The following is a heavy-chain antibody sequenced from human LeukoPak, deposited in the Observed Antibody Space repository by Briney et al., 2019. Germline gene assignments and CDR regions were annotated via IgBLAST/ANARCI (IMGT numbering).Heavy chain of an antibody. CDR1: GFTFDDYA. D-gene: IGHD2-21*02. V-gene: IGHV3-9*01. CDR2: ISWNSGSI. J-gene: IGHJ4*02. Sequence: GRSLRLSCAASGFTFDDYAMHWVRHAPGKGLEWVSGISWNSGSIGYADSVKGRFTISRDNAKNSLYLQMNSLRAEDTAVYYCARRHCGGDCYSDYWGQGTLVTVSS. CDR3: ARRHCGGDCYSDY.